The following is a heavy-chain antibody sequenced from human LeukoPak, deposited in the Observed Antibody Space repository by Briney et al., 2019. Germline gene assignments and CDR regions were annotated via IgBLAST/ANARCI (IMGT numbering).Heavy chain of an antibody. CDR1: GGTFSSSA. Sequence: ASVKVSCKASGGTFSSSAISWVRQAPGQGLEWMGGIIPIFGTANYAQKFQGTVTITADEFTSTAYMELSSLRSEDTAVYYCARDQGYTSSWYGAFDYWGQGTLVTVSS. D-gene: IGHD6-13*01. CDR3: ARDQGYTSSWYGAFDY. V-gene: IGHV1-69*13. CDR2: IIPIFGTA. J-gene: IGHJ4*02.